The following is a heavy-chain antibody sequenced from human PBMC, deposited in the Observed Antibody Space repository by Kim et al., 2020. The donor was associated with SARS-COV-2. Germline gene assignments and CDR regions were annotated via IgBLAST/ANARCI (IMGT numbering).Heavy chain of an antibody. CDR2: ISGSGGST. CDR3: AAGSGSYPFWSAFDI. V-gene: IGHV3-23*01. CDR1: GFTFSSYA. J-gene: IGHJ3*02. Sequence: GGSLRLSCAASGFTFSSYAMSWVRQAPGKGLEWVSAISGSGGSTYYADSVKGRFTISRDNSKNTLYLQMNSLRDEDTAVYYCAAGSGSYPFWSAFDIWGQGTIVTVSS. D-gene: IGHD3-10*01.